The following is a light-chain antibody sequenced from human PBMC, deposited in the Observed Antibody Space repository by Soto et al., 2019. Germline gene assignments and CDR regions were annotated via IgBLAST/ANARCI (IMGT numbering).Light chain of an antibody. CDR3: PQLNSYPLT. J-gene: IGKJ4*01. CDR2: AAS. CDR1: QGISNY. Sequence: EINMNLSAASLSASVGDRVTXKCRASQGISNYLAWYQQKPGKAPKLLIYAASTLQSGVPSRFSGSGSGTDFTLTISSLQPEDFAPYYSPQLNSYPLTVGGGTKVDIK. V-gene: IGKV1-9*01.